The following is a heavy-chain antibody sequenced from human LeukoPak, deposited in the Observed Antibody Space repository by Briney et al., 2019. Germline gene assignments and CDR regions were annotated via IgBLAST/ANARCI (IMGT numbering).Heavy chain of an antibody. D-gene: IGHD3-10*01. CDR1: GGSISSNTHY. V-gene: IGHV4-39*07. J-gene: IGHJ6*03. CDR3: ARRADHFYYYMDV. CDR2: VHYTGST. Sequence: PSETLSLTCNVSGGSISSNTHYWGWIRQPPGKGLEWTASVHYTGSTYYNPSLKSRVTIAVDTSKNQFSVRMTSVTAADTAVYYCARRADHFYYYMDVWGKGTTVTVSS.